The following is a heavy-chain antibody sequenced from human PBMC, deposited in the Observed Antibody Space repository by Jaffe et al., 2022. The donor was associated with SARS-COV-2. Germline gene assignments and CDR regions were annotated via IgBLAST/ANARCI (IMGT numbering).Heavy chain of an antibody. D-gene: IGHD2-15*01. Sequence: EVQLVESGGGLVQPGGSLRLSCAASGFTFSSYSMNWVRQAPGKGLEWVSYISSSSSTIYYADSVKGRFTISRDNAKNSLYLQMNSLRDEDTAVYYCAHLYCSGGSCYPLAAFDIWGQGTMVTVSS. J-gene: IGHJ3*02. CDR3: AHLYCSGGSCYPLAAFDI. CDR1: GFTFSSYS. CDR2: ISSSSSTI. V-gene: IGHV3-48*02.